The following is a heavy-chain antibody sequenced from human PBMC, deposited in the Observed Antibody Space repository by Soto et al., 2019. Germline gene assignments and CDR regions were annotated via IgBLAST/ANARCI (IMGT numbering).Heavy chain of an antibody. J-gene: IGHJ6*02. CDR2: INAGNGNT. CDR3: ARDQTGNGMDV. Sequence: CEACGERCSSWSMQYQCQATGQRLEWMGWINAGNGNTKYSQKFQGRVTITADESTSTAYMELSSLRSEDTAVYYCARDQTGNGMDVWGQGTTVTVS. V-gene: IGHV1-3*01. D-gene: IGHD1-1*01. CDR1: GERCSSWS.